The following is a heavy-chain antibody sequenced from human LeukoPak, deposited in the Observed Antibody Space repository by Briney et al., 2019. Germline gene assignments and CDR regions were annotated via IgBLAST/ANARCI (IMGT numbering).Heavy chain of an antibody. CDR2: FDPEDGET. D-gene: IGHD1-14*01. Sequence: ASVKVSRKVSGYTPTELSMHWVRQAPGKGLEWMGGFDPEDGETIYAQKFQGRVTMTEDTSTDTAYMELSSLRSEDTAVYYCATDLFSGTTTNWFDPWGQGTLVTVSS. CDR3: ATDLFSGTTTNWFDP. CDR1: GYTPTELS. V-gene: IGHV1-24*01. J-gene: IGHJ5*02.